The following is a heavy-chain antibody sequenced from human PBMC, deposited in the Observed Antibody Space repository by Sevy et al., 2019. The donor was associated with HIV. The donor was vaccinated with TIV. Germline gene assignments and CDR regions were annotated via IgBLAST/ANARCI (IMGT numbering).Heavy chain of an antibody. CDR2: ISGSGGST. D-gene: IGHD5-12*01. J-gene: IGHJ4*02. CDR1: GFTFNSYA. Sequence: GSLRRSCAASGFTFNSYAMSWVRQAPGKGLEWVSVISGSGGSTYYGDSVKGRFTISRDNSKNTLYLQMNNLRAEDTAVYYCSKDSGPFGSGYDTFDYWGQGTLVTVSS. CDR3: SKDSGPFGSGYDTFDY. V-gene: IGHV3-23*01.